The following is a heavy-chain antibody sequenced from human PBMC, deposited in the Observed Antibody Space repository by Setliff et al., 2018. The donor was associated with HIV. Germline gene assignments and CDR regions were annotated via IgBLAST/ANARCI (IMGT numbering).Heavy chain of an antibody. J-gene: IGHJ6*03. CDR2: ISGGGKSI. CDR1: GFTFSSYT. D-gene: IGHD2-2*01. V-gene: IGHV3-21*01. Sequence: GGSLRLSCAASGFTFSSYTMHWVRQAPGKGPEWVASISGGGKSIYYADSVKGRFTISRDNADRSLYLQMNSLRAEDTAVYYCVKDEEYIGVVSATMNMPGYYHYYYMDVWGKGSTVTVSS. CDR3: VKDEEYIGVVSATMNMPGYYHYYYMDV.